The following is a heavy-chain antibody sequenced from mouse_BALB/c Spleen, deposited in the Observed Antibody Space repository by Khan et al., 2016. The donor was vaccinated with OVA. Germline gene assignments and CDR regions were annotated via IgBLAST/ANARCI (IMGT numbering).Heavy chain of an antibody. CDR3: ARSNYYGSGLYAMDY. Sequence: DLVKPGASVKLSCRASGYTFTSYWINWIKQRPGQGLEWIGRIAPGSGSTSYNEMFKGKATLPVDTSSSTAYIQLSSLSSEDSAVCFCARSNYYGSGLYAMDYWGQGTSVTVSS. D-gene: IGHD1-1*01. J-gene: IGHJ4*01. CDR2: IAPGSGST. CDR1: GYTFTSYW. V-gene: IGHV1S41*01.